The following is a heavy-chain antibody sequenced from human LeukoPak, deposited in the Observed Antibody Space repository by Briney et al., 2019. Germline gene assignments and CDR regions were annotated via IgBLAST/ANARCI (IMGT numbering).Heavy chain of an antibody. V-gene: IGHV1-69*13. CDR2: IIPIFGTA. Sequence: SVKVSCKASGGTFSSYAISWVRQAPGQGLEWMGGIIPIFGTANYAQKFQGRVTITADESTSTAYMELSSLRSEDTAVYYCTIAVAGDYYYYYMDVWGKGTTVTISS. D-gene: IGHD6-19*01. CDR3: TIAVAGDYYYYYMDV. CDR1: GGTFSSYA. J-gene: IGHJ6*03.